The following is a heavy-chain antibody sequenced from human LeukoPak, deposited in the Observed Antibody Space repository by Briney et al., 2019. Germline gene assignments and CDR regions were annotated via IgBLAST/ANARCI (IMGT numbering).Heavy chain of an antibody. CDR2: INAGNGNT. V-gene: IGHV1-3*01. J-gene: IGHJ5*02. D-gene: IGHD3-10*01. CDR1: GYTFTSYA. CDR3: ARALWFGELLTQDNWFDP. Sequence: ASVKVSCKASGYTFTSYAMHWVRQAPEQRLEWMGWINAGNGNTKYSQKFQGRVTITRDTSASTAYMELSSLRSEDTAVYYCARALWFGELLTQDNWFDPWGQGTLVTVSS.